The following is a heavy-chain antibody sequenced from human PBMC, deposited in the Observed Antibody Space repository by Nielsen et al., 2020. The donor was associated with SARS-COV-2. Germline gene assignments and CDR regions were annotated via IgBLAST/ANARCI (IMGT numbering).Heavy chain of an antibody. V-gene: IGHV1-2*04. CDR2: INPNTGNT. CDR3: ARRGHDNSGYYWDY. J-gene: IGHJ4*02. CDR1: GYTFTGYY. D-gene: IGHD3-22*01. Sequence: ASVKVSCKASGYTFTGYYIHWVRQAPGQGLEWMGWINPNTGNTKYAQKFQDWVTMTRDTSINTANIELSRLRSDDMAVYFCARRGHDNSGYYWDYWGQGTLVTVSS.